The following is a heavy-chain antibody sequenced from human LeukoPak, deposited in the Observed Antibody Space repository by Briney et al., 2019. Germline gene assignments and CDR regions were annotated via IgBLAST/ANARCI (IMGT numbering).Heavy chain of an antibody. V-gene: IGHV5-51*01. Sequence: GESLKISCKGSGYSFTSYWIAWVRQMPGKGLEWMGIIYPGDSDTRYIPSSQGQVTISADKSISTTYLQWSSLKASDTAMYYCARQSQGATGSGDAYDIWGQGTMVTVSS. CDR2: IYPGDSDT. CDR3: ARQSQGATGSGDAYDI. J-gene: IGHJ3*02. CDR1: GYSFTSYW. D-gene: IGHD1-26*01.